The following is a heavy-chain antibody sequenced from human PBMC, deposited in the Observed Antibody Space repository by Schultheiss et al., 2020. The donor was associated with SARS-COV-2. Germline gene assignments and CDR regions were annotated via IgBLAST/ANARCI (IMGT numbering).Heavy chain of an antibody. D-gene: IGHD3-22*01. J-gene: IGHJ2*01. CDR3: ARGDSSGYYLESSYWYFDL. Sequence: SQTLSLTCTVSGGSISSYYWSWIRQPPGKGLEWIGYIYYSGSTNYNPSLKSRVTISVDTSKNQFSLKLISVTAADTAVYYCARGDSSGYYLESSYWYFDLWGRGTLVTVSS. CDR2: IYYSGST. V-gene: IGHV4-59*01. CDR1: GGSISSYY.